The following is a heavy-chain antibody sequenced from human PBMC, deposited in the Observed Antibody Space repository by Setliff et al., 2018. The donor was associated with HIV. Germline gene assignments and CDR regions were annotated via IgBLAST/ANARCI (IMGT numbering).Heavy chain of an antibody. CDR3: ARDSDYYDSSGRHIRLFDY. J-gene: IGHJ4*02. D-gene: IGHD3-22*01. Sequence: SETLSLTCTVSGGSISSSSYYWGWIRQSPGKGLEWIGEVTDDGSANYNPSLKSRITISIDTSKNHFSLRLTSVTAADTAVYYCARDSDYYDSSGRHIRLFDYWGQGTLVTVSS. CDR2: VTDDGSA. CDR1: GGSISSSSYY. V-gene: IGHV4-39*02.